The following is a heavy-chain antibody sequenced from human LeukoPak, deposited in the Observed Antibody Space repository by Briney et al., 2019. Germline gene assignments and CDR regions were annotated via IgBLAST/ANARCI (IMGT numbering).Heavy chain of an antibody. Sequence: PGGSLRLSCAASGFTFSSYWMHWVRQAPGKGLVWVSLINADESDTSYADSVTGRFTISRDNSENTLYLQMNSLRAEDTAVYYCARDSTCGSAGCYTFDYWGQGTLVTVSS. CDR3: ARDSTCGSAGCYTFDY. D-gene: IGHD2-2*02. CDR2: INADESDT. CDR1: GFTFSSYW. V-gene: IGHV3-74*01. J-gene: IGHJ4*02.